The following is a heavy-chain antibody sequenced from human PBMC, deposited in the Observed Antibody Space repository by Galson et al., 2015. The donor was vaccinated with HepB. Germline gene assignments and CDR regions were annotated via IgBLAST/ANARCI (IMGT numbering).Heavy chain of an antibody. V-gene: IGHV3-15*01. D-gene: IGHD2-15*01. CDR2: IKGKSDGLTT. J-gene: IGHJ4*02. CDR3: TTGTYKLFNCSGGVCYLVTV. CDR1: GFIFSNPW. Sequence: SLRLSCAASGFIFSNPWMTWVRQAPGKELEWVGRIKGKSDGLTTDYAAPVKGRFTISRDDSKSTLYLHMNSLRSEDTGVYYCTTGTYKLFNCSGGVCYLVTVWGQGTLVTVSS.